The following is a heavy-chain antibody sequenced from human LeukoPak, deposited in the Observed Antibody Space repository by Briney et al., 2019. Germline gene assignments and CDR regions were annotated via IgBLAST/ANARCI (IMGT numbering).Heavy chain of an antibody. CDR1: GFTFSTYS. CDR3: ARSRRLYWYFDL. CDR2: ISSRSSYI. V-gene: IGHV3-21*01. J-gene: IGHJ2*01. D-gene: IGHD4-17*01. Sequence: GGSLRLSCAASGFTFSTYSMNWVRQAPGKGLEWVSSISSRSSYIYYADSLKGRFTISRDNAKNSLYLQMNSLRAEDTAVYYCARSRRLYWYFDLWGRGTLVTVSS.